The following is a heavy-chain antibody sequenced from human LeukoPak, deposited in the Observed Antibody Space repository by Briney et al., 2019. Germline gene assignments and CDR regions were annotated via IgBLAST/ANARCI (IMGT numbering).Heavy chain of an antibody. D-gene: IGHD4-23*01. CDR3: AKPNSRDYYFDY. CDR1: RFTFSSYG. V-gene: IGHV3-30*02. J-gene: IGHJ4*02. Sequence: GGSLRLSCAASRFTFSSYGMYWVRQAPGKGLEWVAFIRYDGSNKYYADSVKGRFTISRDNSKNTLYLQMNSLRAEDTAVYYCAKPNSRDYYFDYWGQGTLVTVSS. CDR2: IRYDGSNK.